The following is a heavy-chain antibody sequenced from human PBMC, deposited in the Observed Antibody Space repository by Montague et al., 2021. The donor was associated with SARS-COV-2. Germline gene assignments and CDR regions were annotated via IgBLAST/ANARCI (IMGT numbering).Heavy chain of an antibody. V-gene: IGHV4-39*01. D-gene: IGHD2-8*01. J-gene: IGHJ4*02. CDR1: GGSLETSGYY. CDR3: ARQLPSYCATNECCPNYFDG. Sequence: SETLSLTCSVSGGSLETSGYYWGWVRQLPGKGLEWIVSMQYSGATFYTPSPKSRVTMSLDTSKNYFSLSLSSVTVADTAVYFCARQLPSYCATNECCPNYFDGWGQGALVTVSS. CDR2: MQYSGAT.